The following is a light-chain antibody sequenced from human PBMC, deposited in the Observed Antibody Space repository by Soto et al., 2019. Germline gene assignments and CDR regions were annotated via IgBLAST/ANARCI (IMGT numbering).Light chain of an antibody. CDR2: EVS. Sequence: QSVLTQPASVSGSPGQSITISCTGTSSDVGAYNYVSWYPQHPGKAPKLMIFEVSDRPSGVSNRFSGSKSGNTASLTISGLQSEDEADYYCSSYTSSNTLGFGGGTQLTVL. V-gene: IGLV2-14*01. CDR1: SSDVGAYNY. J-gene: IGLJ2*01. CDR3: SSYTSSNTLG.